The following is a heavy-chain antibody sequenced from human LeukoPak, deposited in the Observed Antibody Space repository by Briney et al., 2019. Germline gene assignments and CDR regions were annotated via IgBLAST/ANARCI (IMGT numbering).Heavy chain of an antibody. CDR3: ARDGYSSSWYAMELDY. CDR1: GGSISSYY. V-gene: IGHV4-4*07. J-gene: IGHJ4*02. Sequence: SETLSLTCTVSGGSISSYYWSWIRQPAGKGLEWIGRICTSGSTNYNPSLKSRVTMSVDTSKNQFSLKLSSVTAADTAVYYCARDGYSSSWYAMELDYWGQGTLVTVSS. D-gene: IGHD6-13*01. CDR2: ICTSGST.